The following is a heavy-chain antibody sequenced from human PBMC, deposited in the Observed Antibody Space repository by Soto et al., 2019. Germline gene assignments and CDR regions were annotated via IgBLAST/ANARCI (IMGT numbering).Heavy chain of an antibody. D-gene: IGHD2-2*02. CDR3: ARARPLGYCSSTSCYRWGKNWFDP. Sequence: SETLSLTCTVSGDSISSNSHYWGWIRQPPGKGLESIANINYNGNTYYNPSLKSRVTISVDTSKNQFSLKLSSVTAADTAVYYCARARPLGYCSSTSCYRWGKNWFDPWGQGTLVTVSS. CDR2: INYNGNT. CDR1: GDSISSNSHY. J-gene: IGHJ5*02. V-gene: IGHV4-39*07.